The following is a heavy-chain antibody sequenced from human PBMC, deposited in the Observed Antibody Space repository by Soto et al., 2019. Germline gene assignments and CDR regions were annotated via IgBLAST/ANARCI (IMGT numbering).Heavy chain of an antibody. CDR1: GFTFRSYG. J-gene: IGHJ4*02. CDR3: ARDRGNWNDYFDY. D-gene: IGHD1-20*01. V-gene: IGHV3-30*03. Sequence: GSLRLSCAASGFTFRSYGMHWVRQAPGKGREWVAVISYDGSNKYYADSVKGRFTISRDNSKNTLYLQMNSLRAEDTAVYYCARDRGNWNDYFDYWGQGTLVTVSS. CDR2: ISYDGSNK.